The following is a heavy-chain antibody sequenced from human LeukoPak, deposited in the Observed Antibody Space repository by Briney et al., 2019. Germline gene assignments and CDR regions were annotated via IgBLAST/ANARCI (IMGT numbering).Heavy chain of an antibody. D-gene: IGHD3-3*01. V-gene: IGHV4-4*09. Sequence: SETLSLTCTVSGGSISSYYWSWIRQPPGKGLEWIGYIYTSGSTNYNPSLKSRVTISVDTSQNQFSLKLSSVTAADTAVYYCASLRFLEWLPMDVWGKGTTVTVSS. CDR1: GGSISSYY. J-gene: IGHJ6*03. CDR3: ASLRFLEWLPMDV. CDR2: IYTSGST.